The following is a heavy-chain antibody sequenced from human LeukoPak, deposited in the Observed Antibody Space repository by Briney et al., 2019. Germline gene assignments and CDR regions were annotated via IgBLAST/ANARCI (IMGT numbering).Heavy chain of an antibody. Sequence: SQTLSLTCTVSGGSISSGSYYWSWTRHPPGKGLEWIGYIYYSGSTNYNPSLKSRVTISVDTSKNQFSLKLSSVTAADTAVYYCARDGDSSSWADWFDPWGQGTLVTVSS. CDR3: ARDGDSSSWADWFDP. D-gene: IGHD6-13*01. V-gene: IGHV4-61*01. J-gene: IGHJ5*02. CDR2: IYYSGST. CDR1: GGSISSGSYY.